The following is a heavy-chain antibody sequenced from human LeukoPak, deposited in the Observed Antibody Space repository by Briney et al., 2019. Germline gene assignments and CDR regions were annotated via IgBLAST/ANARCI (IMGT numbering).Heavy chain of an antibody. J-gene: IGHJ4*02. CDR2: MNPNSGNT. CDR3: ARGHFRYSSSWWGY. V-gene: IGHV1-8*03. CDR1: GYTFTSYD. Sequence: GASVKVSCKASGYTFTSYDINWVRQATGQGLEWMGWMNPNSGNTGYAQKFQGRVTITRNTSISTAYMELSSLRSEDTAVYYCARGHFRYSSSWWGYWGQGTLVTVSS. D-gene: IGHD6-13*01.